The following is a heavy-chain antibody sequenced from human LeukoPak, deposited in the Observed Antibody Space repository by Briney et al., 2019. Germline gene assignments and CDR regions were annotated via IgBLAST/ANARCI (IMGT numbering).Heavy chain of an antibody. CDR1: GFTFDDYG. J-gene: IGHJ4*02. CDR3: ARVADYYDSSGYYYDY. V-gene: IGHV3-20*04. Sequence: RPGGSLRLSCAASGFTFDDYGMSWVRQAPGKGLEWVSGINWNGGSTGYADSVKGRFTISRDNAKNSLYLQMNSLRAEDTALYYWARVADYYDSSGYYYDYWGQGTLVTVSS. D-gene: IGHD3-22*01. CDR2: INWNGGST.